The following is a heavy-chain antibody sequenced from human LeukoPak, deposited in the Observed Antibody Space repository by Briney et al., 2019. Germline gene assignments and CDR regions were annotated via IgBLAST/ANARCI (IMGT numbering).Heavy chain of an antibody. CDR3: ALTYRRGLNSPGPAAGYY. CDR1: GGTFSSYA. D-gene: IGHD2/OR15-2a*01. CDR2: ITPILGIA. J-gene: IGHJ4*02. V-gene: IGHV1-69*04. Sequence: SVKVSCKASGGTFSSYAISWVRQAPGQGLEWMGRITPILGIANCAQKFQGRVTITADKSTSTAYMELSSLRSEDTAVYYCALTYRRGLNSPGPAAGYYWGQGTLVTVSS.